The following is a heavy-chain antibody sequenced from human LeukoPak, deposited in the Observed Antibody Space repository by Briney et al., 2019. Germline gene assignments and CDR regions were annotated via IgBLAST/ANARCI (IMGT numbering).Heavy chain of an antibody. J-gene: IGHJ4*02. CDR2: INPSGGST. Sequence: GASVKVSCKASGYTFTSYYMRWVRPAPGQGLEWMGIINPSGGSTSYAQKFQGRVTMTRDTSTSTVYMELSSLRSEDTAVYYCARDHGNYDSSGYYFDYWGQGTLVTVSS. CDR3: ARDHGNYDSSGYYFDY. D-gene: IGHD3-22*01. CDR1: GYTFTSYY. V-gene: IGHV1-46*01.